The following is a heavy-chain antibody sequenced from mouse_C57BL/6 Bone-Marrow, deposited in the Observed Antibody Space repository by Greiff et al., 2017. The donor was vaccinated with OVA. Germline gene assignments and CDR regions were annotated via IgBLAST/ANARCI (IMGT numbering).Heavy chain of an antibody. D-gene: IGHD1-1*01. CDR1: GFTFSSYA. J-gene: IGHJ3*01. CDR3: ASDYYGSSPFAY. V-gene: IGHV5-4*03. CDR2: ISDGGSYT. Sequence: EVMLVESGGGLVKPGGSLKLSCAASGFTFSSYAMSWVRQTPEKRLEWVATISDGGSYTYYPDNVKGRFTISRDNAKNNLYLQMSHLKSEDTAMYYSASDYYGSSPFAYWGQGTLVTDSA.